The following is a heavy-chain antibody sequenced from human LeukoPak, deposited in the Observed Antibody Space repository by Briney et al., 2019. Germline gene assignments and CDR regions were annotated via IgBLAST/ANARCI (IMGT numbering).Heavy chain of an antibody. V-gene: IGHV3-21*01. J-gene: IGHJ4*02. CDR1: GFTFSSYS. CDR2: ISSRSSYI. Sequence: GQSLRLSCAASGFTFSSYSMNWVRQAAGKGLEWVSSISSRSSYIYYADSGKGRLTISRDNAKNSLYLQMNSLSGEDTAVYYCERGSSTHGEYYFDYWGQGTLVTVSS. CDR3: ERGSSTHGEYYFDY. D-gene: IGHD2-2*01.